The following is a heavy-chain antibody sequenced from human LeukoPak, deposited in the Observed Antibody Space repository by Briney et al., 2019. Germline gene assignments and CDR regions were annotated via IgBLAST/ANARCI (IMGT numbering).Heavy chain of an antibody. V-gene: IGHV4-34*01. CDR2: INHSGST. CDR1: GGSFSGYY. Sequence: SETLSLTCAVYGGSFSGYYWSWIRQPPGKGLEWIGEINHSGSTNYNPSLKSRVTISVDTSKNQFSLKLSPVTAADTAVYYCASRRVSRFDYWGQGTLVTVSS. J-gene: IGHJ4*02. CDR3: ASRRVSRFDY. D-gene: IGHD2/OR15-2a*01.